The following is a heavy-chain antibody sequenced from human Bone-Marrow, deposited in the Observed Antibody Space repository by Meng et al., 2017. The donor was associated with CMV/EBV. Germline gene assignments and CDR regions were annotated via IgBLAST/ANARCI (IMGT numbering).Heavy chain of an antibody. J-gene: IGHJ6*02. CDR3: ARDRGGNPHYYYGMDV. D-gene: IGHD2-15*01. CDR2: IHHSENT. V-gene: IGHV4-34*01. CDR1: GGSFSGYY. Sequence: SQTLSLTCAVYGGSFSGYYWSWIRQPPGKGLEWIGEIHHSENTNYNPSLKSRVTISEDTSKNQFSLKLSSVTAADTAVYYCARDRGGNPHYYYGMDVWGQGTTVTVSS.